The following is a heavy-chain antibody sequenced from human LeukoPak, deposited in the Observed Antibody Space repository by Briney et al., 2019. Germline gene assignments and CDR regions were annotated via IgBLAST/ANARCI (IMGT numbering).Heavy chain of an antibody. J-gene: IGHJ4*02. CDR1: GYTFTNHW. Sequence: ASVKVSCKASGYTFTNHWMHWVRQAPGQGLEWMGIINPSAGSTGYAQKFQGRVTMTRDTSTSTVFMELSSLRSEDTAVYYCAKSAAAAPYYFHYWGQGTLVTVSS. D-gene: IGHD6-25*01. V-gene: IGHV1-46*01. CDR2: INPSAGST. CDR3: AKSAAAAPYYFHY.